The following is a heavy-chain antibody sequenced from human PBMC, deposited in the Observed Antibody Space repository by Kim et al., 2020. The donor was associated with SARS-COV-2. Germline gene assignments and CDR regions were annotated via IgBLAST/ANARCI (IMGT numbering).Heavy chain of an antibody. D-gene: IGHD2-2*02. J-gene: IGHJ6*02. CDR2: IRNKINSYTT. Sequence: GGSLRLSCAASGFSFSDHYMEWVRQAPGKGLEWVCRIRNKINSYTTEYAAPVRCRFTISRDDLHNTLYLQMNSLKTEDTAVYYCARIYCSSARCYKESYYGIDVWGQGTTVTVSS. CDR1: GFSFSDHY. CDR3: ARIYCSSARCYKESYYGIDV. V-gene: IGHV3-72*01.